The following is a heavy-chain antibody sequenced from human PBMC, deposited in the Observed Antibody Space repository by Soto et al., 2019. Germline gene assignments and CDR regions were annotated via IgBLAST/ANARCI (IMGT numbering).Heavy chain of an antibody. CDR1: GGSLSNYG. Sequence: QVQLVQSGAEVKKPGSSVKVSCKASGGSLSNYGISWVRQAPGQGLEWMGAIIPVFGTPNYAQKFQDRVTLTADESTTTVYLEERSLSSEDTAVYYCARGDATKIVVTTYYAMDVWGQGTTVTVSS. CDR2: IIPVFGTP. J-gene: IGHJ6*02. D-gene: IGHD3-22*01. V-gene: IGHV1-69*12. CDR3: ARGDATKIVVTTYYAMDV.